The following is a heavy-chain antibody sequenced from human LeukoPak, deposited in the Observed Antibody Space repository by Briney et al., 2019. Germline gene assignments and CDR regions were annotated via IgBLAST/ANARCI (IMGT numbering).Heavy chain of an antibody. D-gene: IGHD3-3*01. V-gene: IGHV1-2*02. CDR2: INPNSGGT. CDR1: GYTFTGYY. J-gene: IGHJ4*02. Sequence: ASVKVSCKASGYTFTGYYMHWVRQAPGQGLEWMGWINPNSGGTNYAQKFQGRVTMTRDTSISTAYMELSRLRSDDTAVYYCARAQIDYYDFWSGYYGYWGQGTLVTVSS. CDR3: ARAQIDYYDFWSGYYGY.